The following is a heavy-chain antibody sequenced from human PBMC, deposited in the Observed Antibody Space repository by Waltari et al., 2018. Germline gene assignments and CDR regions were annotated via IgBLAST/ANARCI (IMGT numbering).Heavy chain of an antibody. CDR1: GFSFSNFA. J-gene: IGHJ4*02. D-gene: IGHD3-10*01. CDR3: AKTRGAIDPFDY. V-gene: IGHV3-23*01. Sequence: EVLLLESGGGLVQPGESLKVSCAASGFSFSNFAMAWVRKAPGKGLEWVSSITANGGTDYADSVKGRFTVSRDNSKNTLHLEMNSLRADDTATYYCAKTRGAIDPFDYWGQGTLATVS. CDR2: ITANGGT.